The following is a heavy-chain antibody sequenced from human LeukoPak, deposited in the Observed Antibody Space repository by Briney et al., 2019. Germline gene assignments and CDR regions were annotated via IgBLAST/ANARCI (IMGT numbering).Heavy chain of an antibody. CDR1: GFIVSDNS. D-gene: IGHD2-8*01. J-gene: IGHJ4*02. CDR2: IYSGGNT. V-gene: IGHV3-53*01. CDR3: AKSLTYCSNGVCYTGYFDY. Sequence: GGSLRLSCAASGFIVSDNSMSWVRQAPGKGLEWVSVIYSGGNTYYADSVKGRFTISRDNSKNTLHLQMNSLRADDTAVYYCAKSLTYCSNGVCYTGYFDYWGQGTLVTVSS.